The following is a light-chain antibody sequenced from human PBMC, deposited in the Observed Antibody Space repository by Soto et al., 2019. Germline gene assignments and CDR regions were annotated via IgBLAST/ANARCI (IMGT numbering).Light chain of an antibody. CDR1: QSLNRC. J-gene: IGKJ1*01. CDR2: DAS. V-gene: IGKV1-5*01. Sequence: DIAMTQSPTSLSASVGDRVTLTCRASQSLNRCLAWYQQKPGKAPKLLIYDASSLQSGDPSRFSGSGSGTECALTISSRQPDDFATYYCQQYNTYSWTFGPGAEVDSK. CDR3: QQYNTYSWT.